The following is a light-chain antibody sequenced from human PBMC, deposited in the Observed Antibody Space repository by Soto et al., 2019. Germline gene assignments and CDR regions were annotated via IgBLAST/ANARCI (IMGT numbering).Light chain of an antibody. V-gene: IGKV1-6*01. Sequence: AIQMTQSPSSLSASVGDRVTITCRASQGIRSELGWYQQKPGKAPNLLISTASTLQSGVPSRFSGSGSGTDFTLTISSLQPEDFATYYCIQDYNYPLTFGGGTRVEIK. CDR1: QGIRSE. CDR3: IQDYNYPLT. J-gene: IGKJ4*01. CDR2: TAS.